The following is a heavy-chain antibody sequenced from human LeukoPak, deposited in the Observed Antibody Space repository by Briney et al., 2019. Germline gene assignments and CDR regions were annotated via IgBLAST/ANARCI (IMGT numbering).Heavy chain of an antibody. CDR1: GYTFTGYY. J-gene: IGHJ5*02. D-gene: IGHD6-19*01. V-gene: IGHV1-2*02. CDR3: ASGVYSSGSRSTPNWFDP. CDR2: INPNSGDT. Sequence: ASVKVSCKASGYTFTGYYVHWVRQAPGQGLEWMGWINPNSGDTNFAQKFQGRVTMTRDTSISTAYMELSRLRSDDTAVYYCASGVYSSGSRSTPNWFDPWGQGTLVTVSS.